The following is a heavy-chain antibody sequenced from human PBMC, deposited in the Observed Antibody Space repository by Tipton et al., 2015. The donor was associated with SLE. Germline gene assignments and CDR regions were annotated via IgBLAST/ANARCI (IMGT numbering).Heavy chain of an antibody. D-gene: IGHD3-10*01. J-gene: IGHJ3*02. CDR2: IYYSGST. CDR1: GGSISSYY. CDR3: ARGSGSYYKPLDAFDI. Sequence: VKPSETLSLTCTVSGGSISSYYWSWIRQPPGKGLEWIGYIYYSGSTNYNPSLKSRVTISVDTSKNQFSLKLSSVTAADTAVYYCARGSGSYYKPLDAFDIWGPGTMVTVSS. V-gene: IGHV4-59*01.